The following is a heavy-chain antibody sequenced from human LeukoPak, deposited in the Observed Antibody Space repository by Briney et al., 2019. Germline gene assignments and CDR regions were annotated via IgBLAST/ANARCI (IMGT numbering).Heavy chain of an antibody. CDR3: ARHPFATPFDY. CDR1: GGSIRDNY. D-gene: IGHD2-15*01. J-gene: IGHJ4*02. V-gene: IGHV4-59*08. Sequence: SETLSLTCTVSGGSIRDNYWSWIRQPPGKGLEWIGYAYYSGHTNYNSSLKSRVTMSLDTSKSQFSLGLSSVTAADTAVYFCARHPFATPFDYWGPGTLVTVSS. CDR2: AYYSGHT.